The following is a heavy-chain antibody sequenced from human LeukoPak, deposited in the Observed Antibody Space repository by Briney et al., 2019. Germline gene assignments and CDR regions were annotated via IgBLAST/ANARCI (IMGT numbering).Heavy chain of an antibody. CDR1: GFPFSTYS. CDR2: ITSTSDTI. V-gene: IGHV3-48*01. CDR3: ARAGGDFDI. D-gene: IGHD3-16*01. J-gene: IGHJ3*02. Sequence: GGSLRLSCVTSGFPFSTYSMNWVRQAPGKGLEWLSYITSTSDTIYYADSVKGRFTISRDNAKNSLYLQMNSLRAEDTAVYYCARAGGDFDIWGQGTMVTVSS.